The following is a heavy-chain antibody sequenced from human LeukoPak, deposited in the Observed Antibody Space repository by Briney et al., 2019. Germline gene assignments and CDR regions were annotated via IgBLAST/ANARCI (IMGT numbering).Heavy chain of an antibody. CDR3: ARDLAYLTLSSALHI. Sequence: ASVKVSCKASGYTFTGYYIHWVRQAPGQGLEWMRWINPDSGGTSYAQKFQGRVTLTRDTSISTAYMELSSLRSDDTAVYYCARDLAYLTLSSALHIWGQGTMVTVSS. J-gene: IGHJ3*02. D-gene: IGHD3-16*01. CDR1: GYTFTGYY. CDR2: INPDSGGT. V-gene: IGHV1-2*02.